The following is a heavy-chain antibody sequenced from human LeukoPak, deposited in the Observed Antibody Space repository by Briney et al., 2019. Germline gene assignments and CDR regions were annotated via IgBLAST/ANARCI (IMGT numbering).Heavy chain of an antibody. CDR2: ISGSGGST. Sequence: PGGSLRLSCAASGFTFSSYAMSWVRQAPGKGLEWVSAISGSGGSTYYADSVKGRFTISRDNSKNTLYLQMNSLRAEDTAVYYCAKGVGDYDFWSGYYNYYYYYGMDVWGQGTTVTVSS. J-gene: IGHJ6*02. CDR1: GFTFSSYA. V-gene: IGHV3-23*01. CDR3: AKGVGDYDFWSGYYNYYYYYGMDV. D-gene: IGHD3-3*01.